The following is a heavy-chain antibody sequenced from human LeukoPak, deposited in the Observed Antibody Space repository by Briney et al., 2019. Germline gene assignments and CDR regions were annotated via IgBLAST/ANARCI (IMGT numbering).Heavy chain of an antibody. CDR1: GGSISSGDFY. V-gene: IGHV4-30-4*08. CDR3: ARPPPVNAFDI. CDR2: IYYSGST. Sequence: SETLSLTCAVSGGSISSGDFYWSWIRQPPGEGLGWIVYIYYSGSTHYISCLNSRVNISEDTSKHQFSLKLSSVSVADTAVYYCARPPPVNAFDIWGQGTMVTVSS. J-gene: IGHJ3*02.